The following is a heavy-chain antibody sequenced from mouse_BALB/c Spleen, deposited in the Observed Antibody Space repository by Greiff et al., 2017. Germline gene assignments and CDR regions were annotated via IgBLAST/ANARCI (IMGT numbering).Heavy chain of an antibody. CDR2: IWAGGST. Sequence: VMLVESGPGLVAPSQSLSITCTVSGFSLTSYGVHWVRQPPGKGLEWLGVIWAGGSTNYNSALMSRLSISKDNSKSQVFLKMNSLQTDDTAMYYCAREGTGGYYAMDYWGQGTSVTVSS. V-gene: IGHV2-9*02. CDR1: GFSLTSYG. CDR3: AREGTGGYYAMDY. D-gene: IGHD3-1*01. J-gene: IGHJ4*01.